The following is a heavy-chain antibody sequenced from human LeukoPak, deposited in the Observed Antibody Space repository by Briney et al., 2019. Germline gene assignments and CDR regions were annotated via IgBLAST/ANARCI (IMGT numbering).Heavy chain of an antibody. J-gene: IGHJ4*02. CDR1: GFTFSSHG. CDR3: AKDGTGGYYYLDY. V-gene: IGHV3-30*18. D-gene: IGHD3-22*01. Sequence: GGSLRLSCAASGFTFSSHGMHWVRQAPGMGLEWVALILYDGSNEYYADSVQGRFTISRDSSRNTLYLQMDSLRAEDTAVYYCAKDGTGGYYYLDYWGQGTLVTVSS. CDR2: ILYDGSNE.